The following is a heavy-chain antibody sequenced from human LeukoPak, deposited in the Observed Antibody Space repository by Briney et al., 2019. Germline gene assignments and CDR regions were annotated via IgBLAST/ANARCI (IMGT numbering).Heavy chain of an antibody. CDR3: ARRLRYFDWLLSKKGYFDY. J-gene: IGHJ4*02. CDR1: GGSISSYY. Sequence: SETLSLTCTVSGGSISSYYWSWIRQPAGKGLEWIGRIYTSGSTNYNPSLKSRVTISVDTSKNQFSLKLSSVTAADTAVYYCARRLRYFDWLLSKKGYFDYWGQGTLVTVSS. D-gene: IGHD3-9*01. V-gene: IGHV4-4*07. CDR2: IYTSGST.